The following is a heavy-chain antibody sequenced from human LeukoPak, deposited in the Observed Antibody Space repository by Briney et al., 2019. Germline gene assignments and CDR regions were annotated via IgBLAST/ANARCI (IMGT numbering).Heavy chain of an antibody. Sequence: PSETLSLTCTVSGGSISSSTYYWGWIRQPPGKGLECIGSIYYSGSTYYNPSLKSRVTISVDTSKNQFSLKLSSVTAADTAVYYCARSEPGGETFDYWGQGTLVTVSS. V-gene: IGHV4-39*01. D-gene: IGHD3-10*01. CDR1: GGSISSSTYY. CDR2: IYYSGST. CDR3: ARSEPGGETFDY. J-gene: IGHJ4*02.